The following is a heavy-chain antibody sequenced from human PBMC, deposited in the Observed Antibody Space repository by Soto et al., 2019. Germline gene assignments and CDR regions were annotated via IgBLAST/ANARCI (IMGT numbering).Heavy chain of an antibody. CDR3: ARDQGYCSGGSCYVAGY. CDR1: GFTFSTYW. CDR2: INSDGSTT. J-gene: IGHJ4*02. Sequence: EVQLVESGGGLVQPGGSLRLSCAASGFTFSTYWMHWVHQAPGKGLVWVSRINSDGSTTDYAESVRGRFTISRDNAKNTLYLQMNSLRAEDTAVYYCARDQGYCSGGSCYVAGYWGQGTLVTVSS. D-gene: IGHD2-15*01. V-gene: IGHV3-74*01.